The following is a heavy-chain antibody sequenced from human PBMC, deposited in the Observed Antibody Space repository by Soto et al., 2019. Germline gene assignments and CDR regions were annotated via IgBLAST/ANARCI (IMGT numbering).Heavy chain of an antibody. CDR2: IRSKANSYAT. CDR3: TSPSYSSSWP. D-gene: IGHD6-13*01. J-gene: IGHJ5*02. V-gene: IGHV3-73*01. CDR1: GFTLSGSA. Sequence: GGSLRLSCAASGFTLSGSAMHWVRQASGKGLEWVGRIRSKANSYATAYAASVKGRFTISRDDSKNTAYLQMNSLKTEDTAVYYCTSPSYSSSWPWGQGTLVTVSS.